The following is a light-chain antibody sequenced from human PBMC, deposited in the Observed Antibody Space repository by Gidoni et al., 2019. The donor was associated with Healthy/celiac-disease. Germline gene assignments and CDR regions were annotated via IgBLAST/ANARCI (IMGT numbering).Light chain of an antibody. J-gene: IGKJ3*01. Sequence: EIVLTQSPGTRSLSPGERATLSCRASQSVSSSYLAWYQQKPGQAPRLLIDVASSRATGIPDRFSGSGSGTDFTLTISRLEPEDFAVYYWQQYGSSPGTFGPGTKVDIK. CDR3: QQYGSSPGT. CDR1: QSVSSSY. V-gene: IGKV3-20*01. CDR2: VAS.